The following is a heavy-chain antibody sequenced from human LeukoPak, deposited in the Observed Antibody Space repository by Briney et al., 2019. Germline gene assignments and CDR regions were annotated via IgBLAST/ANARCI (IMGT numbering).Heavy chain of an antibody. Sequence: ASVKVSCKASGYTFISYGISWVRQAPGQGLEWMGWINTNTGSPTYAQAFTGRFVFSLDTSVSTAYLQISSLKTEDTAVYYCACYDCGDYWGQGTLVTVSS. D-gene: IGHD2-2*01. V-gene: IGHV7-4-1*02. J-gene: IGHJ4*02. CDR2: INTNTGSP. CDR3: ACYDCGDY. CDR1: GYTFISYG.